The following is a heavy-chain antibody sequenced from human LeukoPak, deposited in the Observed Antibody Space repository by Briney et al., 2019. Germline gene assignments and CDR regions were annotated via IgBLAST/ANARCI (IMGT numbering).Heavy chain of an antibody. CDR3: ARHIVVVPAAISGWFDP. J-gene: IGHJ5*02. CDR2: IIPILGIA. Sequence: ASVKVSCKASGGTFSSYAISWVRQAPGQGFEWMGRIIPILGIANYAQKFQGRVTITADKSTSTACMELSSLRSEDTAVYYCARHIVVVPAAISGWFDPWGQGTLVTVSS. D-gene: IGHD2-2*01. V-gene: IGHV1-69*04. CDR1: GGTFSSYA.